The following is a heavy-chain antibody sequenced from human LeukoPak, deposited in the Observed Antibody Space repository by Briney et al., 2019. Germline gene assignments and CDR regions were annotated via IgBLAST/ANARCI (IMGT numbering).Heavy chain of an antibody. CDR3: ARDGAGIESWVELDP. V-gene: IGHV3-66*02. D-gene: IGHD5-24*01. CDR1: GFSVSNHY. J-gene: IGHJ5*02. CDR2: IWADGTT. Sequence: GSLRLSCAASGFSVSNHYMAWVRQAPGRRLEWVSFIWADGTTFYTDSVRGRFTVSRDQFKNTLYLQMSSLRPDDTALYYCARDGAGIESWVELDPWGQGTQVTVSA.